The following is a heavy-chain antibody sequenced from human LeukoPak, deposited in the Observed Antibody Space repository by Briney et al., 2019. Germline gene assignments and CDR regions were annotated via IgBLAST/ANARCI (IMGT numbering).Heavy chain of an antibody. D-gene: IGHD1-26*01. J-gene: IGHJ4*02. V-gene: IGHV4-30-2*02. CDR3: AGSGSYYHYFDY. CDR2: IYHSGST. CDR1: GGSISSGGYS. Sequence: SETLSLTCTVSGGSISSGGYSWSWIRQPPGKGLEWIGYIYHSGSTNYNPSLKSRVTISVDTSKNQFSLKLSSVTAADTAVYYCAGSGSYYHYFDYWGQGTLVTVSS.